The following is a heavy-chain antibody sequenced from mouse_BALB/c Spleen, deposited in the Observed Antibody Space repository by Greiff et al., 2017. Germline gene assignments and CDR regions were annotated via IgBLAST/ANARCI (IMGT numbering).Heavy chain of an antibody. V-gene: IGHV1-87*01. CDR1: GYTFTSYW. D-gene: IGHD2-10*02. CDR3: ARRGYGKSDY. J-gene: IGHJ2*01. Sequence: QVQLQQSGAELARPGASVKLSCKASGYTFTSYWMQWVKQRPGQGLEWIGAIYPGDGDTRYTQKFKGKATLTADKSSSTAYMQLSSLASEDSAVYYCARRGYGKSDYWGQGTTLTVSS. CDR2: IYPGDGDT.